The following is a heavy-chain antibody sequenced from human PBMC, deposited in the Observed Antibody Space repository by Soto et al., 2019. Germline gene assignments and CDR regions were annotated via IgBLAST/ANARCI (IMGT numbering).Heavy chain of an antibody. CDR1: GYTFSGYY. CDR2: INPNSDGT. D-gene: IGHD6-6*01. J-gene: IGHJ4*02. V-gene: IGHV1-2*02. CDR3: ARSSPSMAARRHFDY. Sequence: QVQLVQSGAEVKKPGASVKVSCKTSGYTFSGYYLHWVRQAPGQGLEWMGWINPNSDGTNYAQKFQGRVTLTRDTSINTVYMQLSSLRSDDTAVYYCARSSPSMAARRHFDYWGQGTLVTVSS.